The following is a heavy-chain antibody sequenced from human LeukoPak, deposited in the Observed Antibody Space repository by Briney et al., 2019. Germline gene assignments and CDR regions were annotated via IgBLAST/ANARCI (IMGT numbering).Heavy chain of an antibody. V-gene: IGHV3-23*01. Sequence: GGSLRLSRAASGFTFSSYAMSWVRQAPGKGLEWVSAISGSGGSTYYADSVKGRFTISRDNSKNTLYLQMNSLRAEDTAVYYCAMSTYYYGSGSYYNSYAFDIWGQGTMVTVSS. CDR2: ISGSGGST. D-gene: IGHD3-10*01. CDR3: AMSTYYYGSGSYYNSYAFDI. J-gene: IGHJ3*02. CDR1: GFTFSSYA.